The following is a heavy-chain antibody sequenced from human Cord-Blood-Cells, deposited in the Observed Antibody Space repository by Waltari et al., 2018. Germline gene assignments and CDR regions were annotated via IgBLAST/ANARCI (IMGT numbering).Heavy chain of an antibody. CDR3: ARVPGIAAAGTGSYYFDY. V-gene: IGHV4-34*01. Sequence: QVQLQQWGAGLLKPSETLSLTCAVYGGSFSGYYWSWIRQPPGKGLEWIGEINHSGRTNYNPSLKSRVTISVDTSKNQFSLKLSSVTAADTAVYYCARVPGIAAAGTGSYYFDYWGQGTLVTVSS. CDR2: INHSGRT. J-gene: IGHJ4*02. CDR1: GGSFSGYY. D-gene: IGHD6-13*01.